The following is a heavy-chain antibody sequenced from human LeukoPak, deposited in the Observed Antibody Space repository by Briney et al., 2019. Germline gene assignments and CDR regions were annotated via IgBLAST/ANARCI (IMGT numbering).Heavy chain of an antibody. CDR3: AGHPVRLLPVYYYGMDV. D-gene: IGHD2-15*01. V-gene: IGHV4-59*08. J-gene: IGHJ6*02. Sequence: SETLSLTCTVSGGSISSYYWSWLRQPPGKGLEWIGYIYYSGSTNYNPSLKSRVTISVDASKNQFSLKLSSVTAADTAVYYCAGHPVRLLPVYYYGMDVWGQGTTATVSS. CDR2: IYYSGST. CDR1: GGSISSYY.